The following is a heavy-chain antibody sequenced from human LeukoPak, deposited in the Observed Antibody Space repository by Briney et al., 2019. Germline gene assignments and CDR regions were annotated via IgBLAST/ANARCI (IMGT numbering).Heavy chain of an antibody. Sequence: ASVKVSCKVSGKRLSGLSMAWVRQAPGKGLEWMGGFDPEVDKIRLAQKFQGRVTMTTDTSTSTAYMELRSLRSDDTAVYYCARVPLRYFDWPLSHTDYWGQGTLVTVSS. V-gene: IGHV1-24*01. CDR1: GKRLSGLS. J-gene: IGHJ4*02. CDR2: FDPEVDKI. CDR3: ARVPLRYFDWPLSHTDY. D-gene: IGHD3-9*01.